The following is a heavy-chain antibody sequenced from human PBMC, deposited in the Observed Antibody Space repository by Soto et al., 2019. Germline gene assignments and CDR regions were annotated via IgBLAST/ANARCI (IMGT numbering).Heavy chain of an antibody. CDR2: VSFDGSNK. D-gene: IGHD2-2*01. CDR1: GISFSSYG. J-gene: IGHJ6*02. V-gene: IGHV3-30*18. Sequence: QMQLVESGGGVVQPGRSLTLSCAASGISFSSYGMHWVRQAPGRGLELVAVVSFDGSNKYYADSVRGRFTISRDNSKNTLYLQMQRLRADDTAVYSCAKGVTTAAPYYYYGMDVWGQGTTVTVSS. CDR3: AKGVTTAAPYYYYGMDV.